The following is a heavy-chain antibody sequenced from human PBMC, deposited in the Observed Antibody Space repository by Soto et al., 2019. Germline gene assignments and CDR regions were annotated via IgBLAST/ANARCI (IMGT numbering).Heavy chain of an antibody. Sequence: GGSLRLSCAASGSIFGGYGMHWVRQAPGKGLEWVANIKQDGSEKYYVDSVKGRFTISRDNAKNSLYLQMNSLRAEDTAVYYCARGGPFWSGYYLDYWGQGTLVTVSS. CDR2: IKQDGSEK. D-gene: IGHD3-3*01. J-gene: IGHJ4*02. CDR3: ARGGPFWSGYYLDY. V-gene: IGHV3-7*01. CDR1: GSIFGGYG.